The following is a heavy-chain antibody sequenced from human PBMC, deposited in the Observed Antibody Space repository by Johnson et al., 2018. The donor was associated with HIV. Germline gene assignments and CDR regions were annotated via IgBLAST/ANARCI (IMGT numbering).Heavy chain of an antibody. J-gene: IGHJ3*02. CDR2: ISYDGRNK. V-gene: IGHV3-30*04. D-gene: IGHD4-17*01. Sequence: QVQLVESGGGLVQPGGSLRLSCAASKFTFSRYAMHWVRQAPGKGLEWVAIISYDGRNKYYADSVKGRFTISRDNSKNTLYLQMNSRRAKDTAVYYCAKVDRPLRARAFDICGQGTMVTVSS. CDR1: KFTFSRYA. CDR3: AKVDRPLRARAFDI.